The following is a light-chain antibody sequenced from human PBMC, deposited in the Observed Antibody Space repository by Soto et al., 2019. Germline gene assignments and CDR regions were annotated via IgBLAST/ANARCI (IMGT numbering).Light chain of an antibody. Sequence: DIVMTQSPDSLAVSLGERDTINCKSSQSVLYRSNNKNYLAWYQQKPGQPPKLLITWASTRESGAPDRFSGGGSGTDFTLTISSLQAEDVAVYYCQQYYSSPLTFGGGTKVEIK. CDR3: QQYYSSPLT. V-gene: IGKV4-1*01. J-gene: IGKJ4*01. CDR1: QSVLYRSNNKNY. CDR2: WAS.